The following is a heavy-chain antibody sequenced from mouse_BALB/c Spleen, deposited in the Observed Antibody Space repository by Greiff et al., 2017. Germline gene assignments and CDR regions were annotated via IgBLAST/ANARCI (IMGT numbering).Heavy chain of an antibody. D-gene: IGHD3-2*01. Sequence: VQLKESGPGLVKPSQSLSLTCTVTGYSITSDYAWNWIRQFPGNKLEWMGYISYSGSTSYNPSLKSRISITRDTSKNQFFLQLNSVTTEDTATYYCARDSSGLSYAMDYWGQGTSVTVSS. CDR1: GYSITSDYA. CDR3: ARDSSGLSYAMDY. CDR2: ISYSGST. V-gene: IGHV3-2*02. J-gene: IGHJ4*01.